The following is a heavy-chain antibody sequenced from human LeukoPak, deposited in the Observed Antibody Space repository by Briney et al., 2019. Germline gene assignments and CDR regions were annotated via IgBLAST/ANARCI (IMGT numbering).Heavy chain of an antibody. V-gene: IGHV4-34*01. CDR3: ARGGLTFGGD. Sequence: PSETLSLTCAVYGGSFSDYYWTWIRQPPGKGLEWIGEINHSGSTNYNPSLKSRVTISVDKSKNQFSLKLSFVTAADTAVYYCARGGLTFGGDWGQGTLVTVSS. CDR2: INHSGST. CDR1: GGSFSDYY. D-gene: IGHD3-10*01. J-gene: IGHJ4*02.